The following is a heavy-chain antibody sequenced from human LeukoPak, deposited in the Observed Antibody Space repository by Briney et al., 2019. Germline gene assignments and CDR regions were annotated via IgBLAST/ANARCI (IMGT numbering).Heavy chain of an antibody. Sequence: GGSLRLSCVASGFTFSSHAMNWVRQAPGKGLEWVSGISGSGVSTYYADSVKGLFTISRDNSKNTLYLQMNSLRAEDTAVYYCAKRGDGYNTYYFDYWGQGALVTVSS. V-gene: IGHV3-23*01. CDR3: AKRGDGYNTYYFDY. D-gene: IGHD5-24*01. CDR2: ISGSGVST. J-gene: IGHJ4*02. CDR1: GFTFSSHA.